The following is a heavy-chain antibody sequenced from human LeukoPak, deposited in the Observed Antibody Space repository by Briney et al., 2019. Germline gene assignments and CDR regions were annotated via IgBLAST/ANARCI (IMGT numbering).Heavy chain of an antibody. CDR1: VSTLTELS. Sequence: ASVKVSCKVSVSTLTELSMHWVRQAPGEGLERMGGFDPEDGEPIYAQKFQGRVTMTEDTSTDTVHMELSSLRSEDTAVYYCATDFLGFDPWGQGTLVTVSS. CDR3: ATDFLGFDP. V-gene: IGHV1-24*01. D-gene: IGHD2/OR15-2a*01. J-gene: IGHJ5*02. CDR2: FDPEDGEP.